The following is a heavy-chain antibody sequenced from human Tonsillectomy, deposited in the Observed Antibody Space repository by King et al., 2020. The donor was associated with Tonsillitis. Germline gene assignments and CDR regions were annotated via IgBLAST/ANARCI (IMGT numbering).Heavy chain of an antibody. CDR1: GGSFSGYY. V-gene: IGHV4-34*01. CDR2: INHSGST. Sequence: VQLQQWGAGLLKPSETLSLTCAVYGGSFSGYYWSWIRQPPGKGLEWIGEINHSGSTNSNPSLKSRVTISVDTSKNQFSLKRSSVTAADTAVYYCAREIGFGELAMDYWGQGTLVTVSS. CDR3: AREIGFGELAMDY. D-gene: IGHD3-10*01. J-gene: IGHJ4*02.